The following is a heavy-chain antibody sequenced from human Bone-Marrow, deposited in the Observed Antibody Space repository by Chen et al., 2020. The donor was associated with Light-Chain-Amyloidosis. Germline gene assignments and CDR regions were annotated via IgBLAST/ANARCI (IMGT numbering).Heavy chain of an antibody. J-gene: IGHJ3*02. Sequence: EVQLVESGGGLLQRGGSLRLSCAASGFAFSRDAMRWVRQASGKGLEWVSSISGSGGSRYYGDSVKGRLTSARDKSKNALFLQMNSLRDEDTAVYYCAKDISYDDILPGYPADAFDIWGQGTMVTVSS. CDR3: AKDISYDDILPGYPADAFDI. CDR1: GFAFSRDA. V-gene: IGHV3-23*04. CDR2: ISGSGGSR. D-gene: IGHD3-9*01.